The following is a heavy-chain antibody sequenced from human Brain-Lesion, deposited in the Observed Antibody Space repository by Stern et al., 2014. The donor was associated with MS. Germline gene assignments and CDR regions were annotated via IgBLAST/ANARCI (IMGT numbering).Heavy chain of an antibody. CDR2: LYYRGNT. J-gene: IGHJ5*02. CDR1: GGSVSSTSYA. Sequence: QLQESGPGLVKPSETLSLTCTVAGGSVSSTSYAWAWIRQPPGKGLEWIGTLYYRGNTHYSPSLKSRITISLGPSQNQFCPQPRSVTAADTAVYYCAGEEDIRYCSGGSCTGNWFDPWGQGTLVTVSS. V-gene: IGHV4-39*02. D-gene: IGHD2-15*01. CDR3: AGEEDIRYCSGGSCTGNWFDP.